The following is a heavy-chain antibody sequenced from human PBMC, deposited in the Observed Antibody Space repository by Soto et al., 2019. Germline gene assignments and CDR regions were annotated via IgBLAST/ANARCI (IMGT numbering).Heavy chain of an antibody. Sequence: QVQLVQSGAEVKKPGASVKVSCKVSGYTLTELSMHWVRQAPGKGLEWMGGFDPEDDETIYAQKFQGRVTITEDTSTDTAYMELSSRRSEDTAVYYRATFEDPLHMDVCGKGTTVAVS. D-gene: IGHD3-9*01. CDR3: ATFEDPLHMDV. J-gene: IGHJ6*03. V-gene: IGHV1-24*01. CDR1: GYTLTELS. CDR2: FDPEDDET.